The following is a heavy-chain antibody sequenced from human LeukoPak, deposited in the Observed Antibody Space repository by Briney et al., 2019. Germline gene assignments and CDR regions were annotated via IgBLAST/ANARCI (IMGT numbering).Heavy chain of an antibody. V-gene: IGHV3-23*01. Sequence: GDSLSLSCAASGFNFRSSAMIWVRQAPGMGLEWVSGISGSGESTYYADTVRGRFTISRDNYRNTIYLKMDSLRAEDSGVYFCVKGDIVVITAVWGDWGQGILVTVSS. J-gene: IGHJ4*02. CDR2: ISGSGEST. D-gene: IGHD2-21*02. CDR1: GFNFRSSA. CDR3: VKGDIVVITAVWGD.